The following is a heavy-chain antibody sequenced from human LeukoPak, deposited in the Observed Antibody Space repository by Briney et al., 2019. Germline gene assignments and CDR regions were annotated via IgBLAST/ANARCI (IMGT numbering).Heavy chain of an antibody. V-gene: IGHV3-30*04. Sequence: GRSLRLSCAASGFTFSSYAMHWVRQAPGKGLEWVAVISYAGTNKYSADSVKGRFTISRDNSKNTLFLQMNSLRPEDTAVYYCAKGDIVVVFYLDPWGQGTLVTVTS. J-gene: IGHJ5*02. CDR3: AKGDIVVVFYLDP. CDR2: ISYAGTNK. CDR1: GFTFSSYA. D-gene: IGHD2-2*01.